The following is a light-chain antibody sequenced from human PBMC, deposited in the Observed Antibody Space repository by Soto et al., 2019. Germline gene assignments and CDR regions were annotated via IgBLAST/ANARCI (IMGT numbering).Light chain of an antibody. CDR2: GNS. J-gene: IGLJ1*01. CDR3: RSSYSGRSCSKV. CDR1: SSNIGAGYD. Sequence: QSVLTQPPSVSGAPGQRVTISCTGSSSNIGAGYDVHWYQQLPGTAPKLLIYGNSNRPSGVPDRFSGSKSGTSASLAITGVHTEDEADYYCRSSYSGRSCSKVFGTGTKLTVL. V-gene: IGLV1-40*01.